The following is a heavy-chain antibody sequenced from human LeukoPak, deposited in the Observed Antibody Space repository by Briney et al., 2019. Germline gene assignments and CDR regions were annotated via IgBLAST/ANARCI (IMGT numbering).Heavy chain of an antibody. D-gene: IGHD7-27*01. CDR2: IRYDGSNK. Sequence: GGSLRLSCAASGFTFSSYGMHWVRQAPGKGLEWVAFIRYDGSNKYYADSVKGRFTISRDNSKNTVILQMNSLRVEDTAVYYCAKALYDSTGDGYWGQGTLVTISS. CDR1: GFTFSSYG. J-gene: IGHJ4*02. V-gene: IGHV3-30*02. CDR3: AKALYDSTGDGY.